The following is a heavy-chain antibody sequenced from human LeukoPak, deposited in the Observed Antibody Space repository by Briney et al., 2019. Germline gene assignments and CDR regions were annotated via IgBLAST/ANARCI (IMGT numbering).Heavy chain of an antibody. CDR1: GYTFNAYT. CDR3: ARGSTSDWPLDH. Sequence: GASVKVSCKASGYTFNAYTIHWVRQAPGQGFEWMGWIDADNGDTAYSQNLQGRVTITRDTSARTVYMELSSLRSEDTAAYYCARGSTSDWPLDHWGQKTLVTISP. V-gene: IGHV1-3*01. J-gene: IGHJ4*02. CDR2: IDADNGDT. D-gene: IGHD6-19*01.